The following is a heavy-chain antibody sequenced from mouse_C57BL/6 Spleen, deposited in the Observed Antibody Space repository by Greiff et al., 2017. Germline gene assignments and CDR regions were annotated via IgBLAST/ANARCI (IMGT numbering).Heavy chain of an antibody. J-gene: IGHJ1*03. CDR1: GYAFTNYL. Sequence: QVQLQQSGAELVRPGTSVKVSCKASGYAFTNYLIEWVKQRPGQGLEWIGVINPGSGGTNYNEKFKGKATLTADKSSSTAYMQLSSLTSEDSAVYFCARAYYCGSGDDVWGTGTTVTVSS. D-gene: IGHD1-1*01. CDR2: INPGSGGT. V-gene: IGHV1-54*01. CDR3: ARAYYCGSGDDV.